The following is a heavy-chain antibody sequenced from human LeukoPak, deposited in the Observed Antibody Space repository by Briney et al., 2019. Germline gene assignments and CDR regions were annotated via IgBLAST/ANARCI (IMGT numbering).Heavy chain of an antibody. D-gene: IGHD7-27*01. CDR2: INSDGSST. CDR1: GFTFSSYW. V-gene: IGHV3-74*01. Sequence: GGSLRLSCAASGFTFSSYWMHWVRQGSGKGLVWVSRINSDGSSTSYADSEKGRFTISRDNAKNTLYLQMNTLRAEDTAVYYCVSIPGDWGQGILVTVSS. CDR3: VSIPGD. J-gene: IGHJ4*02.